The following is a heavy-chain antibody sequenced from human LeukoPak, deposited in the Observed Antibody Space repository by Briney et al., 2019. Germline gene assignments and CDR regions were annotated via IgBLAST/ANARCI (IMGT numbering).Heavy chain of an antibody. V-gene: IGHV4-39*07. D-gene: IGHD3-9*01. CDR3: ARISLTGYAPISGYFDY. CDR2: IYYSGST. CDR1: GGSISTSGSY. Sequence: SETLSLTCTVSGGSISTSGSYWGWVRQPPGKGLEWIGIIYYSGSTYYNPSLKSRVTISVDTSKNQFSLKLTSVTAADTAVYYCARISLTGYAPISGYFDYWGQGTLVTISS. J-gene: IGHJ4*02.